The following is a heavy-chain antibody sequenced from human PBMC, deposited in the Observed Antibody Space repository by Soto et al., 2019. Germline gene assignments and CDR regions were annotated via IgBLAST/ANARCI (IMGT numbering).Heavy chain of an antibody. Sequence: SETLSLTCTVSGGSISSYYWSWIRQPPGKGLEWIGYIYYSGSTNYNPSLKSRVTISVDTSKNQFSLKLSSVTAADTAVYYCARGVVPAALDYWGQGTLVTVSS. CDR1: GGSISSYY. V-gene: IGHV4-59*01. CDR2: IYYSGST. J-gene: IGHJ4*02. D-gene: IGHD2-2*01. CDR3: ARGVVPAALDY.